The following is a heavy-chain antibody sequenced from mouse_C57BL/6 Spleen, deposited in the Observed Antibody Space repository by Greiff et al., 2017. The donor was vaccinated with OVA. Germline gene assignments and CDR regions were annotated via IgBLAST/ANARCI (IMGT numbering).Heavy chain of an antibody. J-gene: IGHJ2*01. CDR3: ASRAAQADFDY. CDR2: IAPSDSYT. CDR1: GYTFTSYW. Sequence: QVQLQQPGAELVKPGASVTLSCKASGYTFTSYWMQWVKQRPGQGLEWIGEIAPSDSYTNYNQQFNGKAPLTVDTSSSTAYMQLSSLTSEDAAVYYCASRAAQADFDYWGQGTTLTVSS. D-gene: IGHD3-2*02. V-gene: IGHV1-50*01.